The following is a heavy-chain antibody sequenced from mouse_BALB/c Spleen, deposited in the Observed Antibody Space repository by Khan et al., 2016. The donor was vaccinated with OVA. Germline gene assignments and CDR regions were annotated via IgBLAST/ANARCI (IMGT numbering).Heavy chain of an antibody. V-gene: IGHV9-3-1*01. D-gene: IGHD2-1*01. Sequence: QVQLQQSGPELKKPGETVKISCKASGYTFTNYGMNWVKQAPGKGLKWMGWINTYTGEPTYADDFKGRFAFSLETSASTAYLQINNPKNEDTATYFCARSNGNYWFAYWGQGTLVTVSA. CDR3: ARSNGNYWFAY. CDR2: INTYTGEP. CDR1: GYTFTNYG. J-gene: IGHJ3*01.